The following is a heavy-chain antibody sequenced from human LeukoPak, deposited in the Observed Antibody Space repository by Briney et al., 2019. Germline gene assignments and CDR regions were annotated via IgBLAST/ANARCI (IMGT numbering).Heavy chain of an antibody. J-gene: IGHJ6*02. CDR2: IGTAGDT. D-gene: IGHD3-3*01. CDR3: ARDRGSIIGNYYYYYGMDV. V-gene: IGHV3-13*01. Sequence: GGSLRLSCAASGFTFSSYDMHWVRQATGKGLEWVSAIGTAGDTYYPGSVKGRFTISRENAKNSLYLQMNSLRAGDTAVYYCARDRGSIIGNYYYYYGMDVWGQGTTVTVSS. CDR1: GFTFSSYD.